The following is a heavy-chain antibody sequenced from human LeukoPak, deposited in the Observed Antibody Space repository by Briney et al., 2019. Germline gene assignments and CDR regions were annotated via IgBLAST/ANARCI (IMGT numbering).Heavy chain of an antibody. J-gene: IGHJ5*02. CDR3: ARGATDVTRWFDP. CDR1: GFTFNTYS. CDR2: ISRASESI. D-gene: IGHD1-1*01. V-gene: IGHV3-21*01. Sequence: GGSLRLSCAASGFTFNTYSMSWVRRAPGKGLEWVSIISRASESIFYADSVKGRFTISRDNAKNSLYLQMNGPRAEDTAVYYCARGATDVTRWFDPWGQGTRVTVSS.